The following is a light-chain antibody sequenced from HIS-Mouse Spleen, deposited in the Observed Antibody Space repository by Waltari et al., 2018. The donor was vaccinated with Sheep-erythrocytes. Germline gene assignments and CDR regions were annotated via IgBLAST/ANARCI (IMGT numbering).Light chain of an antibody. J-gene: IGKJ2*01. CDR1: QSISSW. V-gene: IGKV1-5*03. Sequence: DIQMTQSPSTLSASVGDRVTITCRASQSISSWLAWYQQTPGKAPTLLIYKASSLESGVPSRFSGSGSGTELTLTISSLQPDDFATYYCQQYNSYSRTFGQGTKLEIK. CDR2: KAS. CDR3: QQYNSYSRT.